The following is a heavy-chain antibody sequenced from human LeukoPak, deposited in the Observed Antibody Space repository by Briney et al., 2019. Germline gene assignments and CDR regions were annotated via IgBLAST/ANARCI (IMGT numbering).Heavy chain of an antibody. D-gene: IGHD5-12*01. Sequence: GGSLRLSCTASGFTFGDYAMSWVRQAPGKGLEWVGFIRSKAYGGTTEYAASVKGRFTISRDDSKSIAYLQMNSLKTEDTAVYYCTRSGFSGYDDYWGQGTLVTVSS. J-gene: IGHJ4*02. CDR1: GFTFGDYA. CDR3: TRSGFSGYDDY. CDR2: IRSKAYGGTT. V-gene: IGHV3-49*04.